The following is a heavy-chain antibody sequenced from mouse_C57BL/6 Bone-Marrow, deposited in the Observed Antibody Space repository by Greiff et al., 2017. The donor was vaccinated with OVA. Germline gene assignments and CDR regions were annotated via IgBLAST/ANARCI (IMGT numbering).Heavy chain of an antibody. CDR2: INPNNGGT. Sequence: EVQLQQSGPELVKPGASVKISCKASGYTFTDYYMNWVKQSHGKSLEWIGDINPNNGGTSYNQKFKGKATLTVDKSYRTAYMELRSLTSDDSAVYYCARGLGQACFAYWGQGTLVTVSA. V-gene: IGHV1-26*01. CDR1: GYTFTDYY. J-gene: IGHJ3*01. D-gene: IGHD4-1*01. CDR3: ARGLGQACFAY.